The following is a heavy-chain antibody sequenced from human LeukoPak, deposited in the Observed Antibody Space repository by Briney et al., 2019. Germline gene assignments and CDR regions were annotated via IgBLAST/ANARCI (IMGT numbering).Heavy chain of an antibody. Sequence: SVKVSCKASGGTFSSYAISWVRQAPGQGLEWMGGIIPIFGTANYAQKFQGRVTITADESTSTAYMELSSLRSEDTAVYYCARGELDSSGYYEAFDIWGQGTMVTVSS. CDR1: GGTFSSYA. V-gene: IGHV1-69*13. CDR2: IIPIFGTA. D-gene: IGHD3-22*01. J-gene: IGHJ3*02. CDR3: ARGELDSSGYYEAFDI.